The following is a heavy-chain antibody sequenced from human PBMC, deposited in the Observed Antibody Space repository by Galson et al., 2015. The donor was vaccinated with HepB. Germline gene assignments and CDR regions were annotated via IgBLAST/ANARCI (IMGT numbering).Heavy chain of an antibody. D-gene: IGHD7-27*01. CDR2: LYRDGGGGIT. V-gene: IGHV3-53*01. J-gene: IGHJ4*02. Sequence: SLRLSCAASGFIVSSYYMSWVRQAPGKGLEWVAVLYRDGGGGITYYGDSVKGRFTISRDNSKNTLYLQMSRLRAADTGVYYCARGRGPGELGYFDYWGQGSLVTVSS. CDR1: GFIVSSYY. CDR3: ARGRGPGELGYFDY.